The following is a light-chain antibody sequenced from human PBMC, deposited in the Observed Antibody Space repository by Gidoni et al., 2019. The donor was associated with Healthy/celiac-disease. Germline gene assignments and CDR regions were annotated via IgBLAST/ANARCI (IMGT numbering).Light chain of an antibody. CDR1: TGAVTSGYY. CDR3: LLYYGGAQLWV. J-gene: IGLJ3*02. CDR2: STS. Sequence: QTVVIQEPSLTVSPGGTGTLTCASSTGAVTSGYYPNWFQQKPGQAPRALISSTSNKHSWTPARFSGSLLGGKAALTLSGVHPEDEAEYYCLLYYGGAQLWVFGGGTKLTVL. V-gene: IGLV7-43*01.